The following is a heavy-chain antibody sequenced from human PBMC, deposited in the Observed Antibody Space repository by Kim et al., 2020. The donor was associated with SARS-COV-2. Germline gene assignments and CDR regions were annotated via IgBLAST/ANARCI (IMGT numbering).Heavy chain of an antibody. Sequence: SETLSLTCTVSGGSISSYYWSWIRQPPGKGLEWIGYIYYSGSTNYNPSLKSRVTISVDTSKNQFSLKLSSVTAADTAVYYCARSRPYDILTGYYYYFDYWGQGTLVTVSS. J-gene: IGHJ4*02. V-gene: IGHV4-59*13. D-gene: IGHD3-9*01. CDR1: GGSISSYY. CDR2: IYYSGST. CDR3: ARSRPYDILTGYYYYFDY.